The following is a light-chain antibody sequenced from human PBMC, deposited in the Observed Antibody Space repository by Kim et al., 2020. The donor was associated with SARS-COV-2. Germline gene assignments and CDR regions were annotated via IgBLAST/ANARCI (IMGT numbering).Light chain of an antibody. Sequence: GAPGQTAILPCSGDKLGDKYAFWYQQKTGPSPMVVIYQDAKRPSGIPERFSGSSSGNTATLTISGTQPMDEADYYCQTWDSSTAIFGGGTQLTVL. J-gene: IGLJ2*01. CDR1: KLGDKY. CDR3: QTWDSSTAI. V-gene: IGLV3-1*01. CDR2: QDA.